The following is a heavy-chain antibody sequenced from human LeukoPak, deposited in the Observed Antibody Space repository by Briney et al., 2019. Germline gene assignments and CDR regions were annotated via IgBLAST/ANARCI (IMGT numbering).Heavy chain of an antibody. D-gene: IGHD3-9*01. Sequence: SETLPLTCTVSGGSISTYYWSWIRQPPGKGLEWIGYIFDTVSTKYNPSLESRVTISVDTSKNQFSLKVTSVTAADTAVYYCTRGTGDPRRAFDIWGQGTLVTVSS. J-gene: IGHJ4*02. V-gene: IGHV4-59*01. CDR2: IFDTVST. CDR3: TRGTGDPRRAFDI. CDR1: GGSISTYY.